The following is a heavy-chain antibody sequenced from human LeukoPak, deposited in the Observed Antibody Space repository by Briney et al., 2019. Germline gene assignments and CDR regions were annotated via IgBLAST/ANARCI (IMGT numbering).Heavy chain of an antibody. CDR3: ARDRNYDFWSGYSGPFDY. J-gene: IGHJ4*02. D-gene: IGHD3-3*01. V-gene: IGHV3-30*19. CDR1: GFTFSSYG. Sequence: PGGSLRLSCAASGFTFSSYGMHWVRQAPGKGLEWVAVISYDGSNKYYADSVKGQFTISRDNSKNTLYLQMNSLRAEDTAVYYCARDRNYDFWSGYSGPFDYWGQGTLVTVSS. CDR2: ISYDGSNK.